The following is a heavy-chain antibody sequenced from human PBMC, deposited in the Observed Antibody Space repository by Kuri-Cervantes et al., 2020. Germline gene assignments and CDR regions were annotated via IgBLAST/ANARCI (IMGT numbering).Heavy chain of an antibody. CDR3: ARLTYYSGSGSYYNDPYGMDV. J-gene: IGHJ6*02. CDR2: ISSSSSTI. D-gene: IGHD3-10*01. V-gene: IGHV3-48*02. CDR1: GFTFSSYS. Sequence: GESLKISCAASGFTFSSYSMNWVRQAPGKGLEWVSYISSSSSTIYYADSVKGRFTISRDNAKNSLYLQMNSLRDEDTAVYYCARLTYYSGSGSYYNDPYGMDVWGQGTTVTVSS.